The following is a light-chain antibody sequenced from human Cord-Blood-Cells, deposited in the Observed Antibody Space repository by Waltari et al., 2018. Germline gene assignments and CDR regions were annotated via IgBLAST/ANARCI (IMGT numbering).Light chain of an antibody. J-gene: IGLJ3*02. CDR2: EVS. Sequence: QSALTQPASVSGSPGQSITISCTGTSSAVGSYNLVSWSQQQPGKAPKLMIYEVSKRPSGVSNRFSGSKSGNTASLTISGLQAEDEADYYCCSYAGSSTFGVFGGGTKLTVL. CDR3: CSYAGSSTFGV. V-gene: IGLV2-23*02. CDR1: SSAVGSYNL.